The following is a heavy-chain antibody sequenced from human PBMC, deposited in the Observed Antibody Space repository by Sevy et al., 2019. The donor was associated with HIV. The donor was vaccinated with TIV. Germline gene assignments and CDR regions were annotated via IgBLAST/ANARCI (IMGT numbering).Heavy chain of an antibody. D-gene: IGHD3-3*01. CDR2: IKQDGSEQ. V-gene: IGHV3-7*01. CDR1: GFTFSSYW. Sequence: GGSLRLSCAASGFTFSSYWMSWVRQAPGKGLEWVANIKQDGSEQYYVDSVKGRFTISRDNAKNSLYLQMNSLRAEDTAVHYCARADSGGNYYDFWSGYSTSTYYFDYWGQGTLVTVSS. J-gene: IGHJ4*02. CDR3: ARADSGGNYYDFWSGYSTSTYYFDY.